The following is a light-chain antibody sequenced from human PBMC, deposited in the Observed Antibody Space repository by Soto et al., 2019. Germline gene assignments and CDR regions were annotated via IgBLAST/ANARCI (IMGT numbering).Light chain of an antibody. CDR1: SSDVGRYNR. Sequence: QSVLTQPPSVSGSPGQSVTISCTGTSSDVGRYNRVSWYQQPPGTAPKLLIYEVSNRPSGVPHRFSRSKSGNTASLTISGLQAEDEADYYCSLYTSSTTFVFGSGTKVTVL. V-gene: IGLV2-18*01. CDR3: SLYTSSTTFV. J-gene: IGLJ1*01. CDR2: EVS.